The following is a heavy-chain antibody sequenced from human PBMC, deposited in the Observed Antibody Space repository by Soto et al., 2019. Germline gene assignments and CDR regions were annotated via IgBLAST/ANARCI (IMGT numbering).Heavy chain of an antibody. J-gene: IGHJ6*02. CDR2: IYHSGIA. D-gene: IGHD2-2*01. CDR1: GGSISSSNW. Sequence: QVQLQESGPGLVKPSGTLSLTCAVSGGSISSSNWWSWVRQPPGKGLEWIGEIYHSGIANSNPSLKRRVTISVDKSKNQFSLKLSSVTAADPAVYYCARVVGGYYYGMDVWGQGTTVTVSS. CDR3: ARVVGGYYYGMDV. V-gene: IGHV4-4*02.